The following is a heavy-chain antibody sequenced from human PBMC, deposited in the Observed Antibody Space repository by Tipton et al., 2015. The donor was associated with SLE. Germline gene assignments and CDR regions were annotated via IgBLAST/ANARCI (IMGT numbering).Heavy chain of an antibody. J-gene: IGHJ5*02. CDR2: ISDSGRT. V-gene: IGHV4-61*03. CDR3: ARHSPNWFDP. CDR1: GDSISSSSYY. Sequence: TLSLTCIVSGDSISSSSYYWSWIRQSPGKGLEWIGYISDSGRTHYNPSLKSRVAIAVDTSKNHFSLILTPVSAADTAVYFCARHSPNWFDPWGQGMLVTVSS.